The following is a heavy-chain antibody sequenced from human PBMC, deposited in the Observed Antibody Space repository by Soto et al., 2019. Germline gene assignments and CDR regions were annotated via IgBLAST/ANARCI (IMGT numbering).Heavy chain of an antibody. V-gene: IGHV5-10-1*01. CDR2: IDPSDSYT. CDR3: ARARSITIFGVVGFEMDV. CDR1: GYTFTDYW. Sequence: GESLKISCKGSGYTFTDYWINWVRQMPGKGLEWMGRIDPSDSYTKYSPSFQGHVTISADKSISTAYLEWSSLEASDTAMYYCARARSITIFGVVGFEMDVWGQGTTVTGS. J-gene: IGHJ6*02. D-gene: IGHD3-3*01.